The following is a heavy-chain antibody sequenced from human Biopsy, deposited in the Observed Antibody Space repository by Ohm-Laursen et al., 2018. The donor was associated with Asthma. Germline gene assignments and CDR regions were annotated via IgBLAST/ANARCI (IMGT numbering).Heavy chain of an antibody. CDR1: GFTFSNYG. V-gene: IGHV3-30*03. CDR2: GGSYYDGGLK. J-gene: IGHJ4*02. Sequence: RSLRLSCAASGFTFSNYGMHWVRQAPGKGLGWVAVGGSYYDGGLKYYADSVNGRFTVSRDDSKNTLYLQMNSLRPDDTAVYYCARDVMEWYLPAFDFWGQGTLVTVSS. D-gene: IGHD3-3*01. CDR3: ARDVMEWYLPAFDF.